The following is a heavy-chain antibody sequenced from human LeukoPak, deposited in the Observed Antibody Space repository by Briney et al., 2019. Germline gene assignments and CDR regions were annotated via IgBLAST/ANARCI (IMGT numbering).Heavy chain of an antibody. V-gene: IGHV4-34*01. D-gene: IGHD6-25*01. CDR2: INHSGGT. CDR3: AREGSGSWTRVAY. CDR1: GGSFSGYY. Sequence: KPSETLSLTCAVYGGSFSGYYWSWIRQPPGKGLEWIGEINHSGGTNYNPSLKSRVTISVDTSKNQFSLKLTSVTAADTAVYYCAREGSGSWTRVAYWGQGTLVTVSS. J-gene: IGHJ4*02.